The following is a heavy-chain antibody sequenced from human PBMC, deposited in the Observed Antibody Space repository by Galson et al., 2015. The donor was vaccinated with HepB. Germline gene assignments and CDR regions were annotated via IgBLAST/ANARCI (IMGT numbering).Heavy chain of an antibody. CDR3: ARGGTGTTRLAYYYGMDV. V-gene: IGHV1-69*13. CDR2: IIPIFGTA. J-gene: IGHJ6*02. Sequence: SVKVSCKASGGTFSSYAISWVRQAPGQGLEWMGGIIPIFGTANYAQKFQGRVTITADESTSTAYMELSSLRSEDTAVYYCARGGTGTTRLAYYYGMDVWGQGTTVTVSS. D-gene: IGHD1-7*01. CDR1: GGTFSSYA.